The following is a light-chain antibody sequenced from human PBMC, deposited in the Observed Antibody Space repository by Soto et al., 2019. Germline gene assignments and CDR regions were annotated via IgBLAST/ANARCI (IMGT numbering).Light chain of an antibody. CDR2: GAS. J-gene: IGKJ1*01. V-gene: IGKV3-15*01. CDR1: QSVSSN. CDR3: QQYNNWPWT. Sequence: EIVMTQSPATLSVSPGERATLSCRASQSVSSNLAWYQQKPGQAPRLLIYGASTRDTGIPARFSGSGSGTEFTLTNSSLQSDDVAVYYGQQYNNWPWTFGQGTKVEIK.